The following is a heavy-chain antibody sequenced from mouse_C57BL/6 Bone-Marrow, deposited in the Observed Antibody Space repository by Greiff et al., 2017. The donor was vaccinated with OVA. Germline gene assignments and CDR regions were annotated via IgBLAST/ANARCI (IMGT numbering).Heavy chain of an antibody. CDR2: IRSKSNNYAT. CDR1: GFSFNTYA. V-gene: IGHV10-1*01. CDR3: VRQPFDY. J-gene: IGHJ2*01. Sequence: EVQLQESGGGLVQPTGSLKLSCAASGFSFNTYAMNWVRQAPGKGLEWVARIRSKSNNYATYYADSVKDSFTISRDDSESMLYLQMNNLKTEDTAMYYCVRQPFDYWGQGTTLTVSS.